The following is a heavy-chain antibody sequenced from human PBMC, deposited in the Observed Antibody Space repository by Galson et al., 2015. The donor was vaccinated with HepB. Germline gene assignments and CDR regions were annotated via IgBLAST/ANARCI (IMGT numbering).Heavy chain of an antibody. V-gene: IGHV1-69*13. Sequence: SVKVSCKASGGTFSSYAISWVRQAPGQGLEWMGGIIPIFGTANYAQKFQGRVTITADESTSTAYMELSSLRSEDTAVYYCARESSRDGYNLGAFDIWGLGTMVTVSS. CDR2: IIPIFGTA. D-gene: IGHD5-24*01. CDR1: GGTFSSYA. J-gene: IGHJ3*02. CDR3: ARESSRDGYNLGAFDI.